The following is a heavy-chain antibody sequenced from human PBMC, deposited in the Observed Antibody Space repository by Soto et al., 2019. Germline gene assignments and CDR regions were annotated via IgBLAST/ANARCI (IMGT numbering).Heavy chain of an antibody. J-gene: IGHJ6*02. CDR2: ISYDGSNK. D-gene: IGHD6-6*01. CDR1: GFTFSSYG. V-gene: IGHV3-30*18. Sequence: GGSLRLSCAASGFTFSSYGMHWVRQAPGKGLEWVAVISYDGSNKYYADSVKGRFTISRDNSKNTLYLQMNSLRAEDTAVYYCAKDRTRLSSSQRWNGRMDVWGQGTTVTVSS. CDR3: AKDRTRLSSSQRWNGRMDV.